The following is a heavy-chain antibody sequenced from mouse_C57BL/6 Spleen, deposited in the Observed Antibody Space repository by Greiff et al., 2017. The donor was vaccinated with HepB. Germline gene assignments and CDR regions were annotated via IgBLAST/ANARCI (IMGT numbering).Heavy chain of an antibody. V-gene: IGHV1-39*01. CDR3: ARGYYDYDVGAMDY. CDR1: GYSFTDYN. J-gene: IGHJ4*01. CDR2: INPNYGTT. D-gene: IGHD2-4*01. Sequence: EVQVVESGPELVKPGASVKISCKASGYSFTDYNMNWVKQSNGKSLEWIGVINPNYGTTSYNQKFKGKATLTVDQSSSTAYMQLNSLTSEDSAVYYCARGYYDYDVGAMDYWGQGTSVTVSS.